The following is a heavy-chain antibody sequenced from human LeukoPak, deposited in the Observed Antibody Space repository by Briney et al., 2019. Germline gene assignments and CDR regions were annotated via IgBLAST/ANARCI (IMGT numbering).Heavy chain of an antibody. V-gene: IGHV4-30-2*01. CDR3: AREVHDAFDI. CDR1: SGSVSSDAHY. J-gene: IGHJ3*02. Sequence: PSQTLSLTCTVSSGSVSSDAHYWSWIRQAPGKGLEWIGYVYRSGSAYYNPSFKSRVTISVDRSKDQFSLKVDSVSAADTAVYYCAREVHDAFDIWGQGTMVTVSS. CDR2: VYRSGSA.